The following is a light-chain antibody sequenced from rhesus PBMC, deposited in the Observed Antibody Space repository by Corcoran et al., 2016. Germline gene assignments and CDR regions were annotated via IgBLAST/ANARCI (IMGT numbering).Light chain of an antibody. V-gene: IGKV1-46*01. CDR2: SAS. CDR3: QQYYSSPWT. CDR1: RRFSSS. J-gene: IGKJ1*01. Sequence: DIQMTQSPSSLSASVGDTVTITCRASRRFSSSLAWYQQKPGKAPNLLLYSASCLQSGVPSGFSGSKSGTVFTLTISGLQPEDIASYYCQQYYSSPWTFGQGTKVKI.